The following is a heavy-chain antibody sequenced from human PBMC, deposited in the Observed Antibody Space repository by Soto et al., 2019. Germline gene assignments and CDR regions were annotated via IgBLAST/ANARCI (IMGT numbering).Heavy chain of an antibody. CDR2: INPNSGGT. D-gene: IGHD2-2*01. CDR3: ARGYCSSTSCYLDYYYYGMDV. Sequence: GASVKVSCKASGYTFTGYYMHWVRQAPGQGLEWMGWINPNSGGTNYAQKFQSRVTMTRDTSISTAYMELSRLRSDDTAVYYCARGYCSSTSCYLDYYYYGMDVWGQGTTVTVSS. CDR1: GYTFTGYY. J-gene: IGHJ6*02. V-gene: IGHV1-2*02.